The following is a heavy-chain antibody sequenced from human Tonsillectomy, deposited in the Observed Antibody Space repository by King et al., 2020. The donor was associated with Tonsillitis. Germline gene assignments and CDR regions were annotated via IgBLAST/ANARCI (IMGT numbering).Heavy chain of an antibody. CDR2: ISGRCGNT. CDR3: AKDLYNSYDQQDWFDP. CDR1: GFTFSSYA. J-gene: IGHJ5*02. D-gene: IGHD3-22*01. V-gene: IGHV3-23*04. Sequence: VQLVESGGGLVQPGGSLRLSCAASGFTFSSYAMSWVRQAPGRGLEWVSAISGRCGNTYYADSVNGRFTISRDNSKNTLYLQMNSLRAEDTAVYYCAKDLYNSYDQQDWFDPWGQGTLVTVSS.